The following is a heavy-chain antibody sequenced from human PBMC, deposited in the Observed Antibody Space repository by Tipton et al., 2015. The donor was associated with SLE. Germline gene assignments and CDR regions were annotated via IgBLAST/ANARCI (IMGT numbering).Heavy chain of an antibody. CDR3: ARGQQLVIYFDY. J-gene: IGHJ4*02. Sequence: TLSLTCTVSGGSISSGGYYWGWIRQPPGKGLEWTGYIYYSGSTYYNPSLKSRVTISVDTSKNQFSLKLSSVTAADTAVYYCARGQQLVIYFDYWGQGTLVTVSS. CDR2: IYYSGST. CDR1: GGSISSGGYY. V-gene: IGHV4-31*03. D-gene: IGHD6-13*01.